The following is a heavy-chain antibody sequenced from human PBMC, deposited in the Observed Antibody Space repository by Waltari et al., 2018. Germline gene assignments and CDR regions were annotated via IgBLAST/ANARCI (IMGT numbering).Heavy chain of an antibody. V-gene: IGHV4-34*01. CDR2: INPSGST. D-gene: IGHD3-22*01. CDR3: ARGPDYYDSGVIY. J-gene: IGHJ4*02. Sequence: QVQLQQWGAGLLKPSETLSITCAVYGGSFRGYYWSWIRQPPGKGLEWIGEINPSGSTNYNPSLKSRVTISVDTSKNQFSLNLSSVTAADTAVYYCARGPDYYDSGVIYWGQGTLVTVSS. CDR1: GGSFRGYY.